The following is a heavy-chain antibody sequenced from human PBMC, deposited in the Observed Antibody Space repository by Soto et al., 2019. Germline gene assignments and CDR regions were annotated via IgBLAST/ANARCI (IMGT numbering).Heavy chain of an antibody. CDR2: IYYSGST. Sequence: PSETLSLTCTASGGTISIYYWSWIRQPPGKGLEWIGYIYYSGSTNYNPSLKSRVTISVDTSKNQFSLKLSSVKAADTAVYYCASGGSCYSRHCYFDYWGQGNLVTVSS. D-gene: IGHD2-15*01. V-gene: IGHV4-59*01. CDR3: ASGGSCYSRHCYFDY. CDR1: GGTISIYY. J-gene: IGHJ4*02.